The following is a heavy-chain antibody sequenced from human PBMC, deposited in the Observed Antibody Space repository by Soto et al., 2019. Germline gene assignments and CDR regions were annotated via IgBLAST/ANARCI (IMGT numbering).Heavy chain of an antibody. D-gene: IGHD6-13*01. Sequence: QVQLQESGPGLVKPSETLSLTCTVSGGSISSYYWSWIRQPPGKGLEWIGYIYYSGSTNYNPSLKRRVTISVDTSKDQFSLKLSSVTAADTAVYYCARDSPPGIAAAYRYGMDVWGQGTTVTVSS. J-gene: IGHJ6*02. V-gene: IGHV4-59*01. CDR3: ARDSPPGIAAAYRYGMDV. CDR1: GGSISSYY. CDR2: IYYSGST.